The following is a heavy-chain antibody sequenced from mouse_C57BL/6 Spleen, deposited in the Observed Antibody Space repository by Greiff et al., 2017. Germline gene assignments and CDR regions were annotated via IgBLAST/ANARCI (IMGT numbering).Heavy chain of an antibody. CDR1: GYTFTDYY. J-gene: IGHJ2*01. V-gene: IGHV1-26*01. CDR3: ARCDYFDY. Sequence: EVKLVESGPELVKPGASVKISCKASGYTFTDYYMNWVKQSHGKSLEWIGDINPNNGGTSYNQKFKGKATLTVDKSSSTAYMELRSLTSEDSAVYYCARCDYFDYWGQGTTLTVSS. CDR2: INPNNGGT.